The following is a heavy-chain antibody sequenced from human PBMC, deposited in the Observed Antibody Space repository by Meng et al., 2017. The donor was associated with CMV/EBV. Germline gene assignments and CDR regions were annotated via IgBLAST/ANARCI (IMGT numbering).Heavy chain of an antibody. CDR2: IRYDGSNK. CDR1: GFTFSSYG. D-gene: IGHD6-13*01. J-gene: IGHJ4*02. Sequence: GESLKISCAASGFTFSSYGMYWVRQAPGKGLEWVAFIRYDGSNKYYADSVKGRFTISRDNSKNTLYLQMNSLRAEDTAVYYCAKGRSIAAARFIDYWGQGTLVTVSS. CDR3: AKGRSIAAARFIDY. V-gene: IGHV3-30*02.